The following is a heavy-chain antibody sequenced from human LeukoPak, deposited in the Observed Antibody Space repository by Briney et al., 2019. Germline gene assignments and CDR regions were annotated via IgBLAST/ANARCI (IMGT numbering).Heavy chain of an antibody. V-gene: IGHV5-51*01. CDR1: GYSFTSYW. D-gene: IGHD3-22*01. CDR3: VRARTYYYDSSGSPDAFDI. CDR2: IYPGDSDT. J-gene: IGHJ3*02. Sequence: GESLKISCKGSGYSFTSYWIGWVRQMPGKGLEWMGIIYPGDSDTRYSPSFQGQVTISADKSISTAYLQWSSLKASDTAMYYCVRARTYYYDSSGSPDAFDIWGQGTMVTVSS.